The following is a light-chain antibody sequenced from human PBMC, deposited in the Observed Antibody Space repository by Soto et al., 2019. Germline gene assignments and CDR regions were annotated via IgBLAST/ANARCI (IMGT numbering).Light chain of an antibody. Sequence: QPVLTQPASVSGSPGQSITISCTGTSSDVGGYNYVSWYQQHPGKAPKLMIYEVSNRPSGVSNRFSGSKSGNTASLTISGLQADDEADYYCSSYTSSSTLAFGGGTKLTVL. CDR3: SSYTSSSTLA. CDR1: SSDVGGYNY. J-gene: IGLJ3*02. V-gene: IGLV2-14*01. CDR2: EVS.